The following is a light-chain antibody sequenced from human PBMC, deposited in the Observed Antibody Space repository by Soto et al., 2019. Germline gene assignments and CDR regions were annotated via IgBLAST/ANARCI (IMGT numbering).Light chain of an antibody. CDR3: ATWDDSLNGPV. V-gene: IGLV1-44*01. Sequence: QAVVTQPPSASGTPGQRITISCSGSSSNIESNSVNWYQQLPGTAPKLLIYSNNQRPSGVPDRFSGSKSGTSASLAISGLQSEDETDYYCATWDDSLNGPVFGGGTKLTV. J-gene: IGLJ2*01. CDR1: SSNIESNS. CDR2: SNN.